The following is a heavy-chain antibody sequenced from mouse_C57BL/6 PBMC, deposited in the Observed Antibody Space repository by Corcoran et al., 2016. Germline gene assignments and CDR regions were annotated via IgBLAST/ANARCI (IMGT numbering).Heavy chain of an antibody. D-gene: IGHD3-2*02. J-gene: IGHJ3*01. CDR2: INYDGSN. Sequence: DVQLQESGPGLVKPSQSLSLTCSVTGYSITSGYYWNWIRQFPGTKLEWMGYINYDGSNNYNPSLKNRISITRDTSKNQFFLKLNSVTTEDTATYYCARGGGSSGCFAYWGQGTLVTVSA. V-gene: IGHV3-6*01. CDR3: ARGGGSSGCFAY. CDR1: GYSITSGYY.